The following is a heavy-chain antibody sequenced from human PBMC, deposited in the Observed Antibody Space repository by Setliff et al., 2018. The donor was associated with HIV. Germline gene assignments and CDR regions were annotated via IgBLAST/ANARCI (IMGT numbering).Heavy chain of an antibody. CDR1: GVSINRTDHY. CDR3: ARVPVAGANWFDP. Sequence: SETLSLICSVSGVSINRTDHYWGWIRQSPGKSLEWIGSVSQSGSTYYNPSLKSRITISVDRSKNLFSLKLISVTAADQGVYYCARVPVAGANWFDPWGRGTLVTVSS. J-gene: IGHJ5*02. CDR2: VSQSGST. D-gene: IGHD2-21*01. V-gene: IGHV4-39*01.